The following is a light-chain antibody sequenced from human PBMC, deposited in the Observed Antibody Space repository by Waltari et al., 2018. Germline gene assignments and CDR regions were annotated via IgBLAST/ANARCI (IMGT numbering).Light chain of an antibody. CDR2: GAS. J-gene: IGKJ1*01. CDR3: QQYNNWPKT. CDR1: QSVSSN. V-gene: IGKV3-15*01. Sequence: EIVMTQSPATLSVSPGDRATLSCMASQSVSSNLAWDQQKPGQAPRLLISGASTRATGIPARFSGRGSGTEFTLTISSLQSEDFAVYYCQQYNNWPKTFGQGTKVEIK.